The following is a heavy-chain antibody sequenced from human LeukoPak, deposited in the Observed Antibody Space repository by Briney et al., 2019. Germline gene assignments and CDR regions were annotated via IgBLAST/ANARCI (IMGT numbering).Heavy chain of an antibody. CDR1: GGSISRCNW. CDR3: AGYNIPYTFEF. Sequence: PSETLSLTCAVSGGSISRCNWWWWVRQPPGKGLEWIGDILHSGDAKYNASLRSRLTISLDKSRNQFSLQLSSVTAADTAVYYCAGYNIPYTFEFWGPGTVVTVSS. D-gene: IGHD1-14*01. J-gene: IGHJ4*02. V-gene: IGHV4-4*02. CDR2: ILHSGDA.